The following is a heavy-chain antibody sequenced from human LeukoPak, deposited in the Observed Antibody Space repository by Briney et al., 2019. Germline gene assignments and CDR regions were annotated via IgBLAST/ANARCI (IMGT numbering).Heavy chain of an antibody. J-gene: IGHJ3*02. CDR3: ARYRFVVGATDSFDI. V-gene: IGHV3-21*01. D-gene: IGHD1-26*01. CDR1: GFTFSSYS. CDR2: ITTSSSYI. Sequence: GGSLRLSCAASGFTFSSYSMNWIRQAPGKGLEWVSSITTSSSYIYYADSVKGRFTISRDNAKNSLYLHMNSLRAEDTAVYYCARYRFVVGATDSFDIWGQGTMVTVSS.